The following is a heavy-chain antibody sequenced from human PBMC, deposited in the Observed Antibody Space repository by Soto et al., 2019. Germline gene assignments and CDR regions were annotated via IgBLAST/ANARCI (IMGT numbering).Heavy chain of an antibody. CDR1: GFTVSSNY. CDR2: IYSGGST. Sequence: EVQLVESGGGLIQPGGSLRLSCAASGFTVSSNYMSWVRQAPGKGLEWVSVIYSGGSTYFADSVKGRFTISRDNSKNTLYLQMNSLRAEDTAVYYCARSPMGATYFDYWGQGTLVTVSS. CDR3: ARSPMGATYFDY. D-gene: IGHD1-26*01. J-gene: IGHJ4*02. V-gene: IGHV3-53*01.